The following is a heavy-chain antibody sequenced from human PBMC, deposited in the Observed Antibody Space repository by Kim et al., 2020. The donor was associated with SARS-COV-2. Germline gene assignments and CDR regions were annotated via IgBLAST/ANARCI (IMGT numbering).Heavy chain of an antibody. D-gene: IGHD6-13*01. J-gene: IGHJ5*02. CDR2: INPNSGGT. Sequence: ASVKVSCKASGYTFTVYYMHWVRQAPGQGLEWMGRINPNSGGTNYAQKFQGRVTMTRDTSISTAYMELSRLRSDDTAVYYCARGRQQLVRWFDPWGQGTLVTVSS. V-gene: IGHV1-2*06. CDR3: ARGRQQLVRWFDP. CDR1: GYTFTVYY.